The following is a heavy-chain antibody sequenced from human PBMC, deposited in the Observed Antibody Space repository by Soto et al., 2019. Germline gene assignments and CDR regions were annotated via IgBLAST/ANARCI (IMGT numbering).Heavy chain of an antibody. CDR1: GGTFSSYA. CDR2: IIPIFGTA. CDR3: AREGGYCSGGSCYSFRPFDY. D-gene: IGHD2-15*01. Sequence: SVKVSCKASGGTFSSYAISWVRQAPGQGLEWMGGIIPIFGTANYAQKFQGRVTITADEYTSTAYMELSSLRSEDTAVYYCAREGGYCSGGSCYSFRPFDYWGQGTLVTVSS. J-gene: IGHJ4*02. V-gene: IGHV1-69*13.